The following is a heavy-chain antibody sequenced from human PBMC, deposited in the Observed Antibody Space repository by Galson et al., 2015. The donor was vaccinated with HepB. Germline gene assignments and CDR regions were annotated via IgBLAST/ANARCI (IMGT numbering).Heavy chain of an antibody. CDR1: GGSISSFY. CDR2: IYFSGST. Sequence: LSLTCTVSGGSISSFYWSWIRQFPGKGLEWIGYIYFSGSTNYNPSLKSRVTISVDTSKNQFSLKVRSVTAADTAIYYCARSTVAAAGLWFGPWGQGTLVTVSS. D-gene: IGHD6-13*01. J-gene: IGHJ5*02. V-gene: IGHV4-59*01. CDR3: ARSTVAAAGLWFGP.